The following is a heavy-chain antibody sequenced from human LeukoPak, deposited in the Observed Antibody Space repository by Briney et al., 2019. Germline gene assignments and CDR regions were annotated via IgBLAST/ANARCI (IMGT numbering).Heavy chain of an antibody. CDR3: ARSRTAARAASAY. CDR2: MNPNSGNT. V-gene: IGHV1-8*01. Sequence: ASVKVSCKASGYTFTSYDTNWVRQATGQGLEWMGWMNPNSGNTGYAQKFQGRVTMTRNTSISTAYMELSSLRSEDTAVYYCARSRTAARAASAYWGQGTLVTVSS. CDR1: GYTFTSYD. J-gene: IGHJ4*02. D-gene: IGHD6-13*01.